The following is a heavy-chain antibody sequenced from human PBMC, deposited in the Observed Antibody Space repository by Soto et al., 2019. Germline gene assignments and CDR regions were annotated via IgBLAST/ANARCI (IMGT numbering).Heavy chain of an antibody. CDR1: GGSFSGYY. D-gene: IGHD6-19*01. V-gene: IGHV4-34*01. J-gene: IGHJ6*02. CDR3: ARGLGDSSGWPPSSYYYYGMDV. Sequence: SETLSLTCAVYGGSFSGYYWSWIRQPPGKGLEWIGEINHSGSTNYNPSLKSRVTISVDTSKNQFSLKLSSVTAADTAVYYCARGLGDSSGWPPSSYYYYGMDVWGQGTTVTVSS. CDR2: INHSGST.